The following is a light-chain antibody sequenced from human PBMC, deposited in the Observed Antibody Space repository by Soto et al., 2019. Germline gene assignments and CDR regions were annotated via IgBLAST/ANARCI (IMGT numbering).Light chain of an antibody. J-gene: IGKJ1*01. CDR2: DAS. CDR1: QSVSSY. CDR3: QQRSSWQWT. V-gene: IGKV3-11*01. Sequence: EVVLTQSPATLSLSPGERATLSCRASQSVSSYLAWYQQKPGQAPRLLIYDASNRATGIPARFSGSGSGTDFTLTTSCLEPQDFAVYYCQQRSSWQWTFGQGTKVQLK.